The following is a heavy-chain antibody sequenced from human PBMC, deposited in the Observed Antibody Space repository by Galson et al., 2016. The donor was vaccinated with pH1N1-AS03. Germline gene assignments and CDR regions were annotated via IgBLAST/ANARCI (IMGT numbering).Heavy chain of an antibody. D-gene: IGHD3-16*02. Sequence: SVKVSCKASGYTLTRYYMHWVRQAPGQGLEWMGIIDPSGGPTTYAPKFQGRITITTDTSTNTVYMELVSLRSEDTAVYYCARRYYFDYWGQETLVTVSS. CDR3: ARRYYFDY. J-gene: IGHJ4*02. V-gene: IGHV1-46*01. CDR1: GYTLTRYY. CDR2: IDPSGGPT.